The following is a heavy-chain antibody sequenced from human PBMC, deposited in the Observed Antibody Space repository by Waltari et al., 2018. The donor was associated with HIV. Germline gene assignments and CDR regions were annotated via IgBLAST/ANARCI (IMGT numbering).Heavy chain of an antibody. CDR2: IRSETDTI. V-gene: IGHV3-11*01. J-gene: IGHJ4*02. Sequence: QVQLVESGGGLVNPGGSLRLSCATSGFTFSDYYMKWIRQAPGKGLDWVSYIRSETDTIYYADSGKRRVTIARDNAKNSLYLKMNRLSVEDTAVYYCARLKYSSGFFDYWGQGALVTVSS. D-gene: IGHD6-19*01. CDR3: ARLKYSSGFFDY. CDR1: GFTFSDYY.